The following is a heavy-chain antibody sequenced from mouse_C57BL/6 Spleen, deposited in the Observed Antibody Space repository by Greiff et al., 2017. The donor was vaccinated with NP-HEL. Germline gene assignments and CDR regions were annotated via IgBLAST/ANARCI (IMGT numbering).Heavy chain of an antibody. CDR3: ARSLYYGSSPPDV. CDR2: INPNNGGT. V-gene: IGHV1-18*01. Sequence: EVQLQQSGPELVKPGASVKIPCKASGYTFTDYNMDWVKQSHGKSLEWIGDINPNNGGTIYNQKFKGKATLTVDKSSSTAYMELRSLTSEDTAVYYCARSLYYGSSPPDVWGTGTTVTVSS. D-gene: IGHD1-1*01. J-gene: IGHJ1*03. CDR1: GYTFTDYN.